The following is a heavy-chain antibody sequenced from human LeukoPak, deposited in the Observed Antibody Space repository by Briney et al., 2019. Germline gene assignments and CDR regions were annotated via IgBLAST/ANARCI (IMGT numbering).Heavy chain of an antibody. V-gene: IGHV1-69*13. J-gene: IGHJ5*02. Sequence: GASVKVSCKASGGTFSSYAISWVRQAPGQGLEWMGGIIPIFGTANYAQKFQGRVTITAGESTSTAYMELSSLRSEDTAVYYCARDGGSSWYTTGVRGLYNWFDPWGQGTLVTVSS. CDR1: GGTFSSYA. CDR2: IIPIFGTA. D-gene: IGHD6-13*01. CDR3: ARDGGSSWYTTGVRGLYNWFDP.